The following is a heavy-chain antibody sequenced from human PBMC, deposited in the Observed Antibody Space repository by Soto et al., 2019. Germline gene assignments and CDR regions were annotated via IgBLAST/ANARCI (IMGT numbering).Heavy chain of an antibody. CDR2: ISYDGSNK. D-gene: IGHD3-22*01. Sequence: QVQLVESGGGVVQPGRSLRLSCAASGFTFSSYGMHWVRQAPGKGLEWVAVISYDGSNKYYADSVKGRFTISRDNSKNTLYLQRNSLRAEDTAVYYCAKGGGNLFYDSSGNPFDYWGQGTLVTVSS. CDR3: AKGGGNLFYDSSGNPFDY. V-gene: IGHV3-30*18. CDR1: GFTFSSYG. J-gene: IGHJ4*02.